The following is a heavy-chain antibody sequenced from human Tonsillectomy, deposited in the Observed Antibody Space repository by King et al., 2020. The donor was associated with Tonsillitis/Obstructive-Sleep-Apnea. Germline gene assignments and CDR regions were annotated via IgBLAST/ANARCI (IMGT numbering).Heavy chain of an antibody. V-gene: IGHV3-49*04. CDR2: IRSEAYGGTT. CDR3: TRSSDYNYYGMDV. J-gene: IGHJ6*02. Sequence: VQLVESGGGLVQPGRSLRLSCTASGFTFGDYVMSWVRQAPGKGLEWVGFIRSEAYGGTTEYAASVKPTFTISRDDSKSIAYLQMDSLKIADTSVYYCTRSSDYNYYGMDVWGQGTTVTVSS. D-gene: IGHD4/OR15-4a*01. CDR1: GFTFGDYV.